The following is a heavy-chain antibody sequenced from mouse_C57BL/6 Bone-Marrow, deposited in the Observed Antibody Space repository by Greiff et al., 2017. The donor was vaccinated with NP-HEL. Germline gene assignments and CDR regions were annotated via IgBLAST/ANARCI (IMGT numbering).Heavy chain of an antibody. D-gene: IGHD2-5*01. CDR2: ISNGGGST. CDR3: APYSNYVTWFAY. V-gene: IGHV5-12*01. Sequence: EVQRVESGGGLVQPGGSLKLSCAASGFTFSDYYMYWVRQTPEKRLEWVAYISNGGGSTYYPDTVKGRFTISRDNAKNTLYLQMSRLKSEDTAMYYCAPYSNYVTWFAYWGQGTLVTVSA. CDR1: GFTFSDYY. J-gene: IGHJ3*01.